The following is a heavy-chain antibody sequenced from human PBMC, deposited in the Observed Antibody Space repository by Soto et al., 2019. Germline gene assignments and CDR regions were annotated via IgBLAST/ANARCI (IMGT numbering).Heavy chain of an antibody. CDR3: AKDSGCSGGSCYPFTIDY. V-gene: IGHV3-23*01. J-gene: IGHJ4*02. D-gene: IGHD2-15*01. CDR1: GFTFSSYA. Sequence: GGSLRLSCAASGFTFSSYAMSWVRQAPGKGLEWVSAISGSGGSTYYADSVKGRFTISRDNSKNTLYLQMNSLRAEDTAVYYCAKDSGCSGGSCYPFTIDYWGQGTLVTVSS. CDR2: ISGSGGST.